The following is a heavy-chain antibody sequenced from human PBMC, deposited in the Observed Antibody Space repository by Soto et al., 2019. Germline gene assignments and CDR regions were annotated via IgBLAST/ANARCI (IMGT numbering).Heavy chain of an antibody. J-gene: IGHJ6*02. CDR2: INPSGGST. V-gene: IGHV1-46*01. CDR3: ARDRMVRGVIPIYYYYYGMDV. D-gene: IGHD3-10*01. Sequence: QVQLVQSGAEVKKPGASVKVSCKASGYTFTSYYMHWVRQAPGQGLEWMGIINPSGGSTSYAQKSQGRVTITRDTSTSTVYMELSSLRSEDTAVYYCARDRMVRGVIPIYYYYYGMDVWGQGTTVTVSS. CDR1: GYTFTSYY.